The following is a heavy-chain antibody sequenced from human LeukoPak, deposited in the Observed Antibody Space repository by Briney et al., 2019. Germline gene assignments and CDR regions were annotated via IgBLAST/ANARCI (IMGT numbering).Heavy chain of an antibody. CDR1: GYTFTGYS. V-gene: IGHV1-2*02. Sequence: GASLKVSCKASGYTFTGYSMHWVRQAPGQGLEWMGWINPNSGDTHYAQKFQGRVTMTRDTSISTAYMELSKLTSDDTALYYCAAAPITGETQYYYYYYMDVWGKGTAVTVSS. J-gene: IGHJ6*03. D-gene: IGHD7-27*01. CDR2: INPNSGDT. CDR3: AAAPITGETQYYYYYYMDV.